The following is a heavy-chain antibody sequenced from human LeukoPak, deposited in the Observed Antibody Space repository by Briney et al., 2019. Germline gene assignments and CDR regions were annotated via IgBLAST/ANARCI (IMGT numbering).Heavy chain of an antibody. J-gene: IGHJ6*03. CDR3: ARDPYSGNYGAYYYYYMDV. D-gene: IGHD1-26*01. CDR2: ITSSSSDI. V-gene: IGHV3-21*06. CDR1: GVTFTSYN. Sequence: PGGSLRLSCAASGVTFTSYNMNWVRQAPGKGLEWVSSITSSSSDIYYADSVKGRFTISRDNAKNSMYLQMDSLRVQDTAVYYCARDPYSGNYGAYYYYYMDVWGKGTTVTISS.